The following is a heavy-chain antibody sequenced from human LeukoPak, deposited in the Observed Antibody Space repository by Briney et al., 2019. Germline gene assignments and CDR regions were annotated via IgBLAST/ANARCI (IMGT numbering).Heavy chain of an antibody. Sequence: ASVKLSCKASGYTFTSYYMHWVRQAPGQGLEWMGWINPNSGGTNYAQKFQGRVTMTRDTSISTAYMELSRLRSDDTAVYYCARYCSGGSCLKYFQHWGQGTLVTVSS. CDR1: GYTFTSYY. V-gene: IGHV1-2*02. CDR2: INPNSGGT. J-gene: IGHJ1*01. D-gene: IGHD2-15*01. CDR3: ARYCSGGSCLKYFQH.